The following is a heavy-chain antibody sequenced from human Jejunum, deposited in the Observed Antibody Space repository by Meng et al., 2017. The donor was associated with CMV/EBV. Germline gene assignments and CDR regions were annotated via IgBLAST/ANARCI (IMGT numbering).Heavy chain of an antibody. CDR3: ARDNDGSSHYSQFDY. V-gene: IGHV3-33*01. CDR2: LWYDGSRK. D-gene: IGHD3-22*01. Sequence: SGFPLNGDGIHWVRQFPGKGLEWVAVLWYDGSRKYFADSVQGRFSISRDDSKNTVYLQMNSLRAEDTAVYYCARDNDGSSHYSQFDYWGQGTLVTVSS. CDR1: GFPLNGDG. J-gene: IGHJ4*02.